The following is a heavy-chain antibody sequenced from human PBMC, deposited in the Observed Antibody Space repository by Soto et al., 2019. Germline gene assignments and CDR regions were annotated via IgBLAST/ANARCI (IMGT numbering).Heavy chain of an antibody. CDR1: GFTFNTYD. CDR3: VRSGTARLLRHSWFDT. V-gene: IGHV3-21*02. Sequence: VQLVESGGGVVQPGRTLRLSCVATGFTFNTYDMNWVRQAPGKGLEWVSSITTSSAYIYYADSLKGRITISRDNAKNSLFLQMNSLRAEDTAVYYCVRSGTARLLRHSWFDTWGQGTLVTVSS. CDR2: ITTSSAYI. J-gene: IGHJ5*02. D-gene: IGHD2-21*01.